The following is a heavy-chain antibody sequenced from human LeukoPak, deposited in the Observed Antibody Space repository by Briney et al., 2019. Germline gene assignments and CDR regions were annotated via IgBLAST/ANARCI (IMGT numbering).Heavy chain of an antibody. V-gene: IGHV3-21*01. Sequence: GGSLRLSRAASGFTFSSYSMNWVRQAPGKGLEWVSSISSSSSYIYYADSVKGRFTISRDNAKNSLYLQMNSLRAEDTAVYYCARDQDSSGDDAFDIWGQGTMVTVSS. J-gene: IGHJ3*02. D-gene: IGHD6-19*01. CDR1: GFTFSSYS. CDR3: ARDQDSSGDDAFDI. CDR2: ISSSSSYI.